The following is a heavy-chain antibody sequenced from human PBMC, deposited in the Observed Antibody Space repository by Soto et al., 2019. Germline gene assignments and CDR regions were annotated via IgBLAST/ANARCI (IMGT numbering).Heavy chain of an antibody. D-gene: IGHD3-10*01. Sequence: EVQLVQSGSEVKAPGESLKISCKGSGYNFASFWIGWVRQMPGKGLEWMGIIYPDDSDTRYSPSFQGQVTMSADKSIDTAYLQCSSLKASDTAMYFWLRQRSSGSYHHRAVDYWGQGTPVTVSS. CDR1: GYNFASFW. J-gene: IGHJ4*02. CDR3: LRQRSSGSYHHRAVDY. V-gene: IGHV5-51*01. CDR2: IYPDDSDT.